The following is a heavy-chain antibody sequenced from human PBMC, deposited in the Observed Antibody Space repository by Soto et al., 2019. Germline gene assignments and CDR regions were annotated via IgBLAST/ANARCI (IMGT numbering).Heavy chain of an antibody. V-gene: IGHV4-28*01. CDR2: IYYNGTT. CDR3: ARREIQGPIDY. Sequence: PSETLSITCAVPGYSISSSNWWGLIRQPPGKGLKRIGYIYYNGTTYYNPNLKSQVTMSVDTSKNQFSLKLTSVTAVDTAVYYCARREIQGPIDYWGQG. D-gene: IGHD1-26*01. CDR1: GYSISSSNW. J-gene: IGHJ4*02.